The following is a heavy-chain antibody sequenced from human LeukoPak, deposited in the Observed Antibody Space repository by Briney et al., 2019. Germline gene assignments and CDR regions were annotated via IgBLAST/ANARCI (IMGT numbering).Heavy chain of an antibody. CDR2: ISSSSSTI. J-gene: IGHJ6*03. CDR1: GFTFSSYS. V-gene: IGHV3-48*01. CDR3: ASEYSSYYYYYMDV. Sequence: PGGSLRLSCAASGFTFSSYSMNWVRQAPGKGLEWVSYISSSSSTIYYADSVKGRFTISRDNAKNSLYLQMNSLRAEDTAVYYCASEYSSYYYYYMDVWGKGTTVTVSS. D-gene: IGHD6-13*01.